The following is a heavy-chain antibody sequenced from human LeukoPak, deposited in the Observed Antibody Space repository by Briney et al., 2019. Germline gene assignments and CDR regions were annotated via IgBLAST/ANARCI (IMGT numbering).Heavy chain of an antibody. D-gene: IGHD2-2*01. Sequence: ASVRVSCKASGYTFTNYGISWVRRAPGQGLEWMAWISANNGETRYEQKLQGRVTMTTDASTSTAYMELRSLRSDDTAVYYCARVPPSAHQLLSSDYWGQGTLVTVSS. CDR1: GYTFTNYG. J-gene: IGHJ4*02. CDR3: ARVPPSAHQLLSSDY. CDR2: ISANNGET. V-gene: IGHV1-18*01.